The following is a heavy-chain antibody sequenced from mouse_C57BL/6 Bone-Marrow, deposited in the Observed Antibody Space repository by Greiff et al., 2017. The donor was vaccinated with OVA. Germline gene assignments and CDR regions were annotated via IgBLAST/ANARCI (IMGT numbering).Heavy chain of an antibody. D-gene: IGHD1-1*01. CDR3: ARPYYYGSSYFDY. CDR2: ISSGGSYT. J-gene: IGHJ2*01. Sequence: EVKLMESGGDLVKPGGSLKLSCAASGFTFSSYGMSWVRQTPDKRLEWVATISSGGSYTYYPDSVKGRFTISRDNAKNTLYLQMSSLKSEDTAMYYCARPYYYGSSYFDYWGQGTTLTVSS. V-gene: IGHV5-6*01. CDR1: GFTFSSYG.